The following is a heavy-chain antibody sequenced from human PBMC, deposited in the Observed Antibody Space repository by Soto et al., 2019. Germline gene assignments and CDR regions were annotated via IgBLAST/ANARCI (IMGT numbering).Heavy chain of an antibody. CDR3: TREQSDDNYFDP. V-gene: IGHV4-61*08. D-gene: IGHD6-19*01. CDR2: IYYSGGT. Sequence: SETLSLTCTVSGAALSSGGYFYTWVQQPPGKGLEWLGYIYYSGGTNYNPSLKSRVTISLDKSKSQFSLRLSSVTAADTAVYYCTREQSDDNYFDPWGQGTLVTVSS. J-gene: IGHJ5*02. CDR1: GAALSSGGYF.